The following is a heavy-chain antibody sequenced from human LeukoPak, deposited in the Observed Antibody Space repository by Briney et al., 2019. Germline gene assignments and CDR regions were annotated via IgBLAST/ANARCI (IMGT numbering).Heavy chain of an antibody. CDR2: IYSGGST. J-gene: IGHJ4*02. CDR1: GFTVSSNY. Sequence: PGGSLRLSCAASGFTVSSNYMSWVRQAPGKGLEWVSVIYSGGSTYYADSVKGRFTISRHNSKNTLYLQMNSLKTEDTAVFYCTRGPSKRPTLFDYWGQGTLVTVSS. CDR3: TRGPSKRPTLFDY. V-gene: IGHV3-53*01.